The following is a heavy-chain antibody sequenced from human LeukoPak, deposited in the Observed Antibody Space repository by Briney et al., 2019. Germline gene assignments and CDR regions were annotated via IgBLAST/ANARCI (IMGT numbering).Heavy chain of an antibody. CDR2: IRYDGSDK. D-gene: IGHD1-1*01. CDR3: ANLDDD. V-gene: IGHV3-30*02. Sequence: GGSLRLSCAASGFTFAKYGMHWVRQAPGKGLEWVTFIRYDGSDKYYADSVKGRFSISRDNPKKQLYLQMNSLRSEDSAVYYCANLDDDWGQGTLVTVSS. J-gene: IGHJ4*02. CDR1: GFTFAKYG.